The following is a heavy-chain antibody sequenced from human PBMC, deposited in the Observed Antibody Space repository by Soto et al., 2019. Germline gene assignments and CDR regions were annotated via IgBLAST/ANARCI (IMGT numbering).Heavy chain of an antibody. CDR3: ARPKFTYYDILTGPDGDAFDI. CDR2: INPSGGST. J-gene: IGHJ3*02. CDR1: GYTFTRYY. V-gene: IGHV1-46*03. Sequence: ASVKVSCKASGYTFTRYYMHWVRQAPGQGLEWMGIINPSGGSTSYAQKFQGRVTMTRDTSTSTVYMELSSLRFEDTAVYYCARPKFTYYDILTGPDGDAFDIWGQGTMVTVSS. D-gene: IGHD3-9*01.